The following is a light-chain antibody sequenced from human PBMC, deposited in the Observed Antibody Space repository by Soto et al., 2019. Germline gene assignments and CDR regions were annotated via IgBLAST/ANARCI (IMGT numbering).Light chain of an antibody. CDR2: AAS. CDR1: QGIRND. CDR3: LQDYNYPRT. Sequence: AIQMTQSPSSLAASVGHRVTITCRASQGIRNDLGWYQQKPGKAPKLLIYAASSLQSGVPSRFSGSGSGTDFTLTISSLQPEDFATYYCLQDYNYPRTFGQGTKVEIK. V-gene: IGKV1-6*01. J-gene: IGKJ1*01.